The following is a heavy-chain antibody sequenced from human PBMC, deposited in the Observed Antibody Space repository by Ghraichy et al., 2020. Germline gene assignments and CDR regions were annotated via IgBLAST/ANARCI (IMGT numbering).Heavy chain of an antibody. CDR1: GFTFKDYA. Sequence: GGSLRLSCEASGFTFKDYAMNWVRQAPGKGLEWISYIGSGGYIVYYTDSVQGRFTISRDNTKNSVFLQMNTLRAEDTALYYCARANWNYVSDYWGPGTLVTVSS. CDR2: IGSGGYIV. J-gene: IGHJ4*02. D-gene: IGHD1-7*01. CDR3: ARANWNYVSDY. V-gene: IGHV3-48*03.